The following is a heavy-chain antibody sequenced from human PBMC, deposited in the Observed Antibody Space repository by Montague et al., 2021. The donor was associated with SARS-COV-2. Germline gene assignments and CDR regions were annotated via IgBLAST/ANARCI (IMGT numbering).Heavy chain of an antibody. J-gene: IGHJ6*02. CDR1: GFTFSSYD. CDR2: IGTAGDT. CDR3: ARAPIKRWPQNYNNYGLDV. D-gene: IGHD3-9*01. Sequence: SRRLSFAASGFTFSSYDMHWVRQATGKGLEWVSAIGTAGDTYYPGSVKGRFTISRDSSNNAVSLQMNSLRVEDTAVYYCARAPIKRWPQNYNNYGLDVWGRGTTVVVSS. V-gene: IGHV3-13*01.